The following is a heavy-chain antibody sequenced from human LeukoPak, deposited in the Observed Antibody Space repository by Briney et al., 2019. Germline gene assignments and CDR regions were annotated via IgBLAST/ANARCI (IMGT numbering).Heavy chain of an antibody. CDR1: GFTFSDYY. CDR3: ARVLVRGVGDAFGI. J-gene: IGHJ3*02. CDR2: ISSSGSTI. Sequence: GGSLRLSCAASGFTFSDYYMSWIRQAPGKGLEWVSYISSSGSTIYYADSVKGRFTISRDNAKNSLYLQMNSLRAEDTAVYYCARVLVRGVGDAFGIWGQGTMVTVSS. D-gene: IGHD3-10*01. V-gene: IGHV3-11*04.